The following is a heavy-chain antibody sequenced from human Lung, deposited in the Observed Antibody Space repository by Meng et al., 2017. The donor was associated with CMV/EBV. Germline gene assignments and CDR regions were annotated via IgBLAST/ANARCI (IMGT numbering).Heavy chain of an antibody. CDR2: INPNSGGT. D-gene: IGHD6-13*01. J-gene: IGHJ4*02. V-gene: IGHV1-2*04. CDR3: ARDWEGSWAVFDY. Sequence: QVQLVQSGAEVKKPGASVKVSCKASGYTFTGYDMHWVRQAPGQGLEWMGWINPNSGGTNYAQKFQGWATMTRDTSISTAYMELSRLRSDDTAVYYCARDWEGSWAVFDYWGQGTLVTVSS. CDR1: GYTFTGYD.